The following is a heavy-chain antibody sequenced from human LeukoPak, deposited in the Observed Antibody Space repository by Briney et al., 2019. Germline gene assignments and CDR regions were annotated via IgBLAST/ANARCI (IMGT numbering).Heavy chain of an antibody. CDR1: GFTFNWYS. CDR2: ISSSSSYI. J-gene: IGHJ6*03. CDR3: ARGPYYYYMDV. Sequence: GGSLRLSCAASGFTFNWYSMNWVRQAPGKGLEWVSSISSSSSYIYYADSVKGRFTISRDNAKNSLYLQMNSLRAEDTAVYYCARGPYYYYMDVWGKGTTVTVSS. V-gene: IGHV3-21*01.